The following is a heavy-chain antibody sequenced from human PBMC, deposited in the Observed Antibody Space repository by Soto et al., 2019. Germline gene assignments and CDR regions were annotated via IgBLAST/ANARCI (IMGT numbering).Heavy chain of an antibody. D-gene: IGHD4-17*01. CDR1: GGSISSGGYY. V-gene: IGHV4-30-4*01. Sequence: PSETRALSCTVSGGSISSGGYYWIWIRQPPGKGLEWIGYIYYSGSTYYNPSLKSRVTISVGTSKNQFSLKLSSVTAADTAVYYCARDIHYGDYDWFDPWGQGTLVTVS. J-gene: IGHJ5*02. CDR2: IYYSGST. CDR3: ARDIHYGDYDWFDP.